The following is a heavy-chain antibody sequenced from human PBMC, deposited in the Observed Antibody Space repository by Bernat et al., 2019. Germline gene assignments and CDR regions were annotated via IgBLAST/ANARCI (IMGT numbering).Heavy chain of an antibody. CDR1: GFSLTTIGLG. CDR2: IYWDDDK. V-gene: IGHV2-5*02. J-gene: IGHJ5*01. CDR3: ARGLYYASGTYSHSRPFGS. D-gene: IGHD3-10*01. Sequence: QITLKESGPTLVKPTQTLTLTCTFSGFSLTTIGLGVGWIRQPPGKALEWLALIYWDDDKRSSPSLRNRLTISKDTSKTQVVLTLANVDPVDTATYYCARGLYYASGTYSHSRPFGSWGQGILVTVSS.